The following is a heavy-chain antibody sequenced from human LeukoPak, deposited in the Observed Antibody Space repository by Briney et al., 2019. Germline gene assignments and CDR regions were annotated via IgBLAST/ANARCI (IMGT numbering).Heavy chain of an antibody. CDR1: GFNLNSYA. CDR2: ISRMGFTT. J-gene: IGHJ4*02. CDR3: AKEEVPNDY. V-gene: IGHV3-23*01. Sequence: PGGSLRLSCAVSGFNLNSYAMHWVRQAPGKGLEWISGISRMGFTTYYADSVNGRFTISRDTSKNTLYLQMDTLRPEDTALYYCAKEEVPNDYWGQGTLVTVSS.